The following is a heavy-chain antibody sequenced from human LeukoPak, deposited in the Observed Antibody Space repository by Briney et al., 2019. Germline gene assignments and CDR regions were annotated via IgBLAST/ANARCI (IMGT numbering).Heavy chain of an antibody. CDR3: TREWGSGSTFDY. J-gene: IGHJ4*02. Sequence: GGSLRLSCTASGFTFGDYAMSWFRQAPGKGLGWVGFIRSKAYGGTTEYAASVKGRFTISRDDSKSIAYLQMNSLKTEDTAVYYCTREWGSGSTFDYWGQGTLVTVSS. CDR2: IRSKAYGGTT. CDR1: GFTFGDYA. D-gene: IGHD6-19*01. V-gene: IGHV3-49*03.